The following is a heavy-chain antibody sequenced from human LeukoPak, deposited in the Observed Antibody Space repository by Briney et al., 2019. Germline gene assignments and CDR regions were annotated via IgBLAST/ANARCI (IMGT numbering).Heavy chain of an antibody. CDR1: GFTFSSYV. D-gene: IGHD6-13*01. CDR2: ISGSGGST. Sequence: GGSLRLSCAASGFTFSSYVMSWVRQAPGKGLEWVSAISGSGGSTYYADSVKGRFTISRDNAKNTLYLQMNSLRAEDTAVYYCARDLSSSWTTMDYFQHWGQGTLVTVSS. V-gene: IGHV3-23*01. J-gene: IGHJ1*01. CDR3: ARDLSSSWTTMDYFQH.